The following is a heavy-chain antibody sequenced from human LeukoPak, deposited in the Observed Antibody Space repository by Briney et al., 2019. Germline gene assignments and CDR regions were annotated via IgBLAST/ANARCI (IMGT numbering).Heavy chain of an antibody. CDR2: IYNSGST. Sequence: SETLSLTCTVSGYSIGSGYYRGWIRQPPGKGLEWIGSIYNSGSTYYGSSLKSRVTISVDTSKNQFSLKLSSVTAADTAVYYCARDIMGSGFNEAFDIWGQGTMVTVSS. D-gene: IGHD3-22*01. J-gene: IGHJ3*02. CDR3: ARDIMGSGFNEAFDI. CDR1: GYSIGSGYY. V-gene: IGHV4-38-2*02.